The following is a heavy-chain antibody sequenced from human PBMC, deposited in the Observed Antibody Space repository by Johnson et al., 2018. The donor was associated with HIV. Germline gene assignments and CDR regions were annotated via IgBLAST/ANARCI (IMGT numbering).Heavy chain of an antibody. D-gene: IGHD1-7*01. J-gene: IGHJ3*01. CDR2: ISFDGSKK. CDR3: ARAPYNWNLGLFDAFDV. CDR1: GLTFSSYG. Sequence: QVQLVESGGGVVQPGRSLRLSCADSGLTFSSYGMNWVRQAPGKGLEWLAAISFDGSKKNYADSVKGRFTISRDNAKNSLFLQMNGLRAEDTAVYYCARAPYNWNLGLFDAFDVWGQGTKVTVSA. V-gene: IGHV3-30*03.